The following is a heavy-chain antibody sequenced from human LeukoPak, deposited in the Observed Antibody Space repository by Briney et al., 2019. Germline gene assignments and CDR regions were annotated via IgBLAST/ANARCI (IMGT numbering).Heavy chain of an antibody. J-gene: IGHJ4*02. Sequence: GGSLRLFCAASGFTVSTNYMSWVRQAPGKGLEWVSVISSGGTPYYADSVKGRFTISRDSSENTLYLQMHSLRAEDTAVYYCARGGAGYAFDYWGQGTLVTVSS. V-gene: IGHV3-66*02. CDR1: GFTVSTNY. D-gene: IGHD5-12*01. CDR2: ISSGGTP. CDR3: ARGGAGYAFDY.